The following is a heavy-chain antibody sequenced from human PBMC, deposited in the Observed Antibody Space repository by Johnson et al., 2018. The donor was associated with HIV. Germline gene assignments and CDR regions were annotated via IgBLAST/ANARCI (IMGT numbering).Heavy chain of an antibody. Sequence: QVQLVESGGGVVRPGGSLRVSCAASGFTFSSYAMHWVRQAPGKGLEWVAVISYDGSNKYYADSVKGRFTISRDNSKNTLYLQMNSLRAEDTAVYYCAKVSRYDAFDIWGQGTMVTVSS. CDR2: ISYDGSNK. V-gene: IGHV3-30*04. J-gene: IGHJ3*02. D-gene: IGHD3-16*02. CDR1: GFTFSSYA. CDR3: AKVSRYDAFDI.